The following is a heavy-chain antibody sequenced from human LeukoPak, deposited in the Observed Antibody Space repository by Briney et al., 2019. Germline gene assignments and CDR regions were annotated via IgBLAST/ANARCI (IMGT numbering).Heavy chain of an antibody. Sequence: SVKVSCKASGGTFSSYAISWVRQAPGQGLEWMGGIIPIFGTANYAQKFQGRVTITADKSTSTAYMELSSLRSEDTAVYYCARSGSQYSYGRRRWFDPWGQGTLVTVSS. V-gene: IGHV1-69*06. CDR2: IIPIFGTA. CDR3: ARSGSQYSYGRRRWFDP. D-gene: IGHD5-18*01. J-gene: IGHJ5*02. CDR1: GGTFSSYA.